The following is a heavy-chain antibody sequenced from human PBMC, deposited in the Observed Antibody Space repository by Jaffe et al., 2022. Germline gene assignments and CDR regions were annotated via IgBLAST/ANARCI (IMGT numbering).Heavy chain of an antibody. CDR3: AKGRAQAYDFWSGYYYMDV. CDR2: IRYDGSNK. Sequence: QVQLVESGGGVVQPGGSLRLSCAASGFTFSSYGMHWVRQAPGKGLEWVAFIRYDGSNKYYADSVKGRFTISRDNSKNTLYLQMNSLRAEDTAVYYCAKGRAQAYDFWSGYYYMDVWGKGTTVTVSS. V-gene: IGHV3-30*02. J-gene: IGHJ6*03. D-gene: IGHD3-3*01. CDR1: GFTFSSYG.